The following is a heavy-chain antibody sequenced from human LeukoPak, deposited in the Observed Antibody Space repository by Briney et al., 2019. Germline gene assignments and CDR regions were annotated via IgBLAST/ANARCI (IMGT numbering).Heavy chain of an antibody. D-gene: IGHD2-15*01. CDR1: GGSVSSYY. CDR3: ATEIVDGGFDP. CDR2: IYYSGST. J-gene: IGHJ5*02. Sequence: SETLSLTCTVSGGSVSSYYWSRIRQPPGKGLEWIGYIYYSGSTNYNPSLKSRVTISVDTSKNQFSLKLSSVTAADTAVYYCATEIVDGGFDPWGQGTLVTVSS. V-gene: IGHV4-59*02.